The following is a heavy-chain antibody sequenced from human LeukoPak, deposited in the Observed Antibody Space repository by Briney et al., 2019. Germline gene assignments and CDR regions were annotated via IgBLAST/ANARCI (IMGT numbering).Heavy chain of an antibody. Sequence: PGGSLRLSCAASGFTFSSYSFNWVRQVLGKGLEWVSSITTTFYTYYTDSVKGRFTISRDNAKNSLYLQMISLRAEDTAVYYCARVRANWYEDHWGQGTLVTVSS. CDR3: ARVRANWYEDH. CDR2: ITTTFYT. V-gene: IGHV3-21*01. CDR1: GFTFSSYS. J-gene: IGHJ4*02. D-gene: IGHD6-13*01.